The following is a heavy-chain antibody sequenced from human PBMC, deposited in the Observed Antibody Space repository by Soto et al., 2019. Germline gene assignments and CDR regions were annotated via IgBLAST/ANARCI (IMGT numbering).Heavy chain of an antibody. CDR1: VISLSALRTS. Sequence: GPTQSNPTHTTTLPGSRSVISLSALRTSASQIHQHRGKALEWLAVIHGDDDKYYSTSLKTRLTISKDTSKSQVVLTMTNMDPVDTATYYCARVIEGGGPAEDDYWGQGTLVTVSS. J-gene: IGHJ4*02. D-gene: IGHD2-21*01. V-gene: IGHV2-70*13. CDR3: ARVIEGGGPAEDDY. CDR2: IHGDDDK.